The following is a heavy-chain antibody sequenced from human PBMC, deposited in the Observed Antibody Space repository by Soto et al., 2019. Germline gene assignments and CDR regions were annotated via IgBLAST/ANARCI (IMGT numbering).Heavy chain of an antibody. CDR1: GFTFTRYS. J-gene: IGHJ4*02. V-gene: IGHV3-21*01. Sequence: EVQLVESGGGLVKPGGSLRLSCAASGFTFTRYSMNWVRQAPGKGLEWVSSISSIINYIYYADSMKGRFTVSRDNAKNSVYLEMNSLSAEDTALYYCARESEDLTSNFDYWGQGTLVTVSS. CDR2: ISSIINYI. CDR3: ARESEDLTSNFDY.